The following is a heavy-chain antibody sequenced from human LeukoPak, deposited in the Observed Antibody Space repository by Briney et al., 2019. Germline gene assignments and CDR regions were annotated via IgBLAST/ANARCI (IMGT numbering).Heavy chain of an antibody. CDR1: GFTFSDYY. Sequence: GGSLRLSCAASGFTFSDYYMSWIRQTPGKGLEWVSYMSSSGRTIYYADSVKGRFTISRDNAKNSLYLQMNSLRAEDTAVYYCAKDGRGGGWYPLGPRNYFDYWGQGTLVTVSS. CDR3: AKDGRGGGWYPLGPRNYFDY. J-gene: IGHJ4*02. CDR2: MSSSGRTI. D-gene: IGHD6-19*01. V-gene: IGHV3-11*01.